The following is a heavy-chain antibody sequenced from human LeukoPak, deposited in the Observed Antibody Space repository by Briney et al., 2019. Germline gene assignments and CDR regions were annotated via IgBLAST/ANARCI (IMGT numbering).Heavy chain of an antibody. CDR2: IKQDGSAK. CDR1: GFTFSSYC. D-gene: IGHD3-22*01. V-gene: IGHV3-7*01. CDR3: AKDSYDKSGGSGAFDV. Sequence: PGGSLRLSCAASGFTFSSYCMSWVRQAPGKGLEWVANIKQDGSAKVYVDSVKGRFTTSRDNAKNSLYLQMDSLRVEDTAVYYCAKDSYDKSGGSGAFDVWGQGTMVTVA. J-gene: IGHJ3*01.